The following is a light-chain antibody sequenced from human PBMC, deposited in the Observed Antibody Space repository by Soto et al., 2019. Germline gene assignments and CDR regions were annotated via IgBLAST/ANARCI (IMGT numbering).Light chain of an antibody. V-gene: IGLV2-11*01. CDR3: CSYAGTFTYV. Sequence: QFVLTQPRSVSGSPGQSVTISCTGTSSDVGGYNYVSWFQQHPGKAPKLMIYAVTERPSGVPDRFSGSKSGNTASLTISGLQAEDEADYYCCSYAGTFTYVFGTGTKVTVL. CDR1: SSDVGGYNY. CDR2: AVT. J-gene: IGLJ1*01.